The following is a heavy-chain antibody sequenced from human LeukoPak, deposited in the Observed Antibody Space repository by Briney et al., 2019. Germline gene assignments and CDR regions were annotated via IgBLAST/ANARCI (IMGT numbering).Heavy chain of an antibody. V-gene: IGHV4-34*01. D-gene: IGHD4-17*01. CDR3: ARGTMTTVTYYFDY. J-gene: IGHJ4*02. CDR2: INHSGST. Sequence: SETLSLTCTVSGGSISGYYWSWIRQPPGKGLEWIGEINHSGSTNYNPSLKSRVTISVDTSKNQFSLKLSSVTAADTAVYYCARGTMTTVTYYFDYWGQGTLVTVSS. CDR1: GGSISGYY.